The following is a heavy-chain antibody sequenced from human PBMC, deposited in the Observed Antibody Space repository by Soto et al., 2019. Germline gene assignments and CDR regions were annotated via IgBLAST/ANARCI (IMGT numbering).Heavy chain of an antibody. V-gene: IGHV4-31*03. J-gene: IGHJ4*02. CDR2: IYYSGST. CDR3: ARDQGSSAPLFDY. CDR1: GGSSSSGGYY. Sequence: PSETLSLTCTVSGGSSSSGGYYWSWIRQHPGKGLEWIGYIYYSGSTYYNPSLKSRVTISVDTSKNQFSRKLSSVPAADTAVYYCARDQGSSAPLFDYWGQGTLVTVSS. D-gene: IGHD6-6*01.